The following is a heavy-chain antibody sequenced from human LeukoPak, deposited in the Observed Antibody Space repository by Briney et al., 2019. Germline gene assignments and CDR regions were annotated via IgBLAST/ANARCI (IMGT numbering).Heavy chain of an antibody. D-gene: IGHD3-22*01. V-gene: IGHV3-21*01. CDR2: ISTSSSYI. Sequence: GGSLRLSCAASGFTFSRYNMNWVRQAPGKGLEWVSSISTSSSYIYYADSVKGRFTISRHNAKNSLYLQMDSLRVEDTAVYYCARDEEDSSGFPLGYWGQGTLVTVSS. CDR3: ARDEEDSSGFPLGY. J-gene: IGHJ4*02. CDR1: GFTFSRYN.